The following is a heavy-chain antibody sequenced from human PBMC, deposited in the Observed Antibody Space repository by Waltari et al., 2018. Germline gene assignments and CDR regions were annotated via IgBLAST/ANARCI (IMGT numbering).Heavy chain of an antibody. CDR1: GFNFRNYA. J-gene: IGHJ4*02. D-gene: IGHD3-10*01. CDR3: ARVNRESLIRGATIDS. CDR2: IKLRGGNP. V-gene: IGHV3-23*01. Sequence: EVQLLESGGAFVRPGGSLRLSCAASGFNFRNYAMTWVRQAPGKGREWVESIKLRGGNPVYADSGKGRSNIARDNSKNTLSIQLDSLRLDDTAVYFCARVNRESLIRGATIDSWGQGTRVTVSS.